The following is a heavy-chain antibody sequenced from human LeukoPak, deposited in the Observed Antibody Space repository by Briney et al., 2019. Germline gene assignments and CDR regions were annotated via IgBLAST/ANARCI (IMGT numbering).Heavy chain of an antibody. V-gene: IGHV4-38-2*01. D-gene: IGHD3-22*01. Sequence: SETLSLTCAVSGYSISSGYYWGWIRQPPGKGLEWIGSIYHSGSTYYNPSLKSRVTISVDTSKNQFSLKLSSVTAADTAVYHWASTRGYYDSSGYLSNWFDPWGQGTLVTVSS. CDR1: GYSISSGYY. CDR3: ASTRGYYDSSGYLSNWFDP. J-gene: IGHJ5*02. CDR2: IYHSGST.